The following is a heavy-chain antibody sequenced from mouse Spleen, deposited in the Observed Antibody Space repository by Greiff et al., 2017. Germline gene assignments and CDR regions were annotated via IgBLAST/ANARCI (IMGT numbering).Heavy chain of an antibody. CDR1: GYAFTNYL. CDR3: ARWDWYFDY. J-gene: IGHJ2*01. CDR2: INPGSGGT. Sequence: VQLQQSGAELVRPGTSVKVSCKASGYAFTNYLIEWVKQRPGQGLEWIGVINPGSGGTNYNEKFKGKATLTADKSSSTAYMQLNSLTSEDSAVYFCARWDWYFDYWGQGTTLTVSS. D-gene: IGHD4-1*01. V-gene: IGHV1-54*01.